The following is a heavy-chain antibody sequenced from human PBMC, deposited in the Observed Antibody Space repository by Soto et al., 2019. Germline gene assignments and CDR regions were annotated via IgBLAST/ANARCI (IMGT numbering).Heavy chain of an antibody. CDR2: ISYDGSDK. D-gene: IGHD4-4*01. CDR3: AKVAGSNPYYYYYYSMDV. V-gene: IGHV3-30*18. CDR1: GFTFSSYG. Sequence: GGSLRLSCAASGFTFSSYGMHWVRQAPGQGLEWVSLISYDGSDKYYADSVKGRFTISRDNSKYTLYLQMNSLRAEDTAVYYCAKVAGSNPYYYYYYSMDVWGQGTTVTVSS. J-gene: IGHJ6*02.